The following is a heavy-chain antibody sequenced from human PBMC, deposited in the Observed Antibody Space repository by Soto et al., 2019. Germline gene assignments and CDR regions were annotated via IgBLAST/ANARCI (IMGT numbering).Heavy chain of an antibody. J-gene: IGHJ4*02. CDR3: ARGGMRWLRSRHFDY. V-gene: IGHV1-69*12. Sequence: QVQLVQSGAEVKKPGSSVKVSCKASGGTSSSYAISWVRQAPGQGLEWMGGIIHFLGTANYAQKFQGRVTITADESTSTAYMELSSLRSEDTAVYYCARGGMRWLRSRHFDYWGQGTLVTVSS. CDR1: GGTSSSYA. D-gene: IGHD5-12*01. CDR2: IIHFLGTA.